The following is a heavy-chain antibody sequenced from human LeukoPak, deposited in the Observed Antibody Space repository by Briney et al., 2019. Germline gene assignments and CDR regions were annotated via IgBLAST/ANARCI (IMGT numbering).Heavy chain of an antibody. Sequence: PSQPLSLTCTVSGGSISSGGYYWSWLRPHPGKGLEWIGYIYYSGSTYYNPSLKSRVTISVDTSKNQFSLKLSSVTAADTAVYYCARDFQVGYCSSTSCYTSDAFDIWGQGTMVTVSS. J-gene: IGHJ3*02. CDR3: ARDFQVGYCSSTSCYTSDAFDI. D-gene: IGHD2-2*02. V-gene: IGHV4-31*03. CDR2: IYYSGST. CDR1: GGSISSGGYY.